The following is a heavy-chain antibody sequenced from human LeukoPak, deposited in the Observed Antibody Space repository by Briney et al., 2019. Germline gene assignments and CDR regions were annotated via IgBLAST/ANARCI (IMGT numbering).Heavy chain of an antibody. V-gene: IGHV4-39*01. D-gene: IGHD6-19*01. CDR2: LHYDGTT. CDR1: GGSISSSSYY. Sequence: SETLSLTCTVSGGSISSSSYYWGWIRQPPGKGLEWIAMLHYDGTTYYNPSLKSRVSISIDTSKNQFSLKLNSVTAADTAVYYCASQRVWVSGWQIDSWGQGTLVTVSS. J-gene: IGHJ4*02. CDR3: ASQRVWVSGWQIDS.